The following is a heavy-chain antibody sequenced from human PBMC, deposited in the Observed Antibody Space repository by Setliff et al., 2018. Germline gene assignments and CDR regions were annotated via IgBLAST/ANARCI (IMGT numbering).Heavy chain of an antibody. V-gene: IGHV1-24*01. CDR1: GSTLTDLS. Sequence: ASVKVSCKVPGSTLTDLSRHWVRQAPGKGLEWMGGFDPEDGETIYAQKFQGRVTMTEDTSTDTAYMELSSLRSEDTAVYYCAKGGEYYDFWSGYPLEPPSYYYYYMDVWGKGTTVTVSS. J-gene: IGHJ6*03. D-gene: IGHD3-3*01. CDR2: FDPEDGET. CDR3: AKGGEYYDFWSGYPLEPPSYYYYYMDV.